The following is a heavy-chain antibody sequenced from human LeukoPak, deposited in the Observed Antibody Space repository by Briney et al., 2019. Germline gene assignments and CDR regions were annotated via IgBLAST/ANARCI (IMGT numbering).Heavy chain of an antibody. CDR2: IIPIFGTA. CDR1: GYTFTSYG. J-gene: IGHJ4*02. D-gene: IGHD6-13*01. CDR3: ARGGRGLAAAFDY. V-gene: IGHV1-69*13. Sequence: GASVKVSCKASGYTFTSYGISWVRQAPGQGLEWMGGIIPIFGTANYAQKFQGRVTITADESTSTAYMELSSLRSEDTAVYYCARGGRGLAAAFDYWGQGTLVTVSS.